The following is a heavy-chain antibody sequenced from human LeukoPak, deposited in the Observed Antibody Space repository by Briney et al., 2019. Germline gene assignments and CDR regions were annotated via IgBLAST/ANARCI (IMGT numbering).Heavy chain of an antibody. Sequence: PGGSLRLSCAASGLTFSDYAMHWDRQAPGKGLEYVSAISSYGDNTYYANSVKGRFTISRDNSKNTLYLQMGSLRADDMAVYYCAIATTHYGGNSDYWGQGTLVTFSS. J-gene: IGHJ4*02. CDR2: ISSYGDNT. D-gene: IGHD4-23*01. V-gene: IGHV3-64*01. CDR1: GLTFSDYA. CDR3: AIATTHYGGNSDY.